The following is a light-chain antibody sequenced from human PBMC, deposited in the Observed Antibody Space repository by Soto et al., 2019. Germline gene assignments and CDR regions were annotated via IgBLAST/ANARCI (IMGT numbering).Light chain of an antibody. CDR3: QQCGSSPS. CDR2: DTS. CDR1: QSVSSSY. J-gene: IGKJ1*01. Sequence: EIVLTQSPGTLSLSPGERATLSCRASQSVSSSYLAWYQQKPGQAPRLLIYDTSSRATGIPDRFSGSGSGTDFTLDISRLEHEDFAVYYCQQCGSSPSFGQGTKVELK. V-gene: IGKV3-20*01.